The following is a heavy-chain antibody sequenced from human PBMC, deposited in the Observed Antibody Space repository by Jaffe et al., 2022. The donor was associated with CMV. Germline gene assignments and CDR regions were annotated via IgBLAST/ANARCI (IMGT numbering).Heavy chain of an antibody. CDR1: GFTFSSYW. J-gene: IGHJ5*02. CDR2: IKQDGSEK. CDR3: ARDSRSTAIAVAGYNWFDP. Sequence: EVQLVESGGGLVQPGGSLRLSCAASGFTFSSYWMSWVRQAPGKGLEWVANIKQDGSEKYYVDSVKGRFTISRDNAKNSLYLQMNSLRAEDTAVYYCARDSRSTAIAVAGYNWFDPWGQGTLVTVSS. D-gene: IGHD6-19*01. V-gene: IGHV3-7*01.